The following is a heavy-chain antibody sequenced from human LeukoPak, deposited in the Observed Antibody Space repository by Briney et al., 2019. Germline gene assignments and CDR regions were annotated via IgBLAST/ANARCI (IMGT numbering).Heavy chain of an antibody. D-gene: IGHD2-2*01. Sequence: GGSLRLSCAASGFTFSSYSMNWVRQAPGKGLEWVSYISSSSSTIYYADSVKGRFTISRDKAKNPLYLQMNSRRAEDTAVYYCAREYCSSTSCLYDYWGQGTLVTVSS. CDR3: AREYCSSTSCLYDY. CDR2: ISSSSSTI. V-gene: IGHV3-48*01. CDR1: GFTFSSYS. J-gene: IGHJ4*02.